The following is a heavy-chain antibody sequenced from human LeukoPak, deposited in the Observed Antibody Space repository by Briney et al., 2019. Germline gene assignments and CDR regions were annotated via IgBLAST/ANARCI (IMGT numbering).Heavy chain of an antibody. V-gene: IGHV3-7*01. CDR2: INQDGSVK. J-gene: IGHJ4*02. Sequence: VANINQDGSVKNSVDSVKGRFTISRDNAKNSLYLQMNSLRAEDTAVYYCARPRYYYDSSGYYYGGYYFDYWGQGTLVTVSS. D-gene: IGHD3-22*01. CDR3: ARPRYYYDSSGYYYGGYYFDY.